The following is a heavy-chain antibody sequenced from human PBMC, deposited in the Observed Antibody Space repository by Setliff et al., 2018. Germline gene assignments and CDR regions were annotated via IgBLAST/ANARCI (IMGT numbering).Heavy chain of an antibody. CDR2: ISNGGGAV. Sequence: PGGSLRLSCVASGFTFSNYEFNWVRQAPGKGLEWISYISNGGGAVKYADSVKGRFTISRDNAKNSVDLQMSSLRPEDTAVYYCVRGMHYLPVGESWGQGTLVTVSS. D-gene: IGHD3-10*01. CDR3: VRGMHYLPVGES. V-gene: IGHV3-48*03. CDR1: GFTFSNYE. J-gene: IGHJ5*02.